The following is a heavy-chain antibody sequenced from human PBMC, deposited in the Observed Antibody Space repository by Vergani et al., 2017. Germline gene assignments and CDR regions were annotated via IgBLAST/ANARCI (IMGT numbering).Heavy chain of an antibody. CDR3: AAPKKSGAKGQGAFDI. J-gene: IGHJ3*02. Sequence: QVQLMQSGAEVKKPGSSVKVSCKASGGTFSSYAISWVRQAPGQGLEWMGGIIPIFGIANYAQTFQGRVTITADKSTSTAYMELSSLRSEDTAVYYCAAPKKSGAKGQGAFDIWGQGTMVTVSS. CDR2: IIPIFGIA. V-gene: IGHV1-69*17. CDR1: GGTFSSYA. D-gene: IGHD1-1*01.